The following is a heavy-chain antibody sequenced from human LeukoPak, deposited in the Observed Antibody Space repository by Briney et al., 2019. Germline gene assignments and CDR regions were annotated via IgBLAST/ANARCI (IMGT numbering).Heavy chain of an antibody. Sequence: ASVKVSCKASGYTFTGYYMHWVRQAPGQGLEWMGRINPNSGGTNYAQKFQGRVTMTRDTSISTAYMELSRLRSDDTAVYYCARDAMAGYYDSSGYLFVWGQGTLVTVSS. CDR2: INPNSGGT. V-gene: IGHV1-2*06. CDR1: GYTFTGYY. D-gene: IGHD3-22*01. J-gene: IGHJ4*02. CDR3: ARDAMAGYYDSSGYLFV.